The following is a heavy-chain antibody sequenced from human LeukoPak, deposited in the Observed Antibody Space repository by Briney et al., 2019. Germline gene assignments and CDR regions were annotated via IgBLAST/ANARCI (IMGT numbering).Heavy chain of an antibody. V-gene: IGHV1-2*02. Sequence: ASVKVSCKASGYTFTGYYMHWVRQAPGQGLEWMGWINPNSGGTNYAQKFQGRVTITADKSTSTAYMELSSLRSEDTAVYYCARDKGDSSGWLLSAFDIWGQGTMVTVSS. CDR2: INPNSGGT. J-gene: IGHJ3*02. CDR3: ARDKGDSSGWLLSAFDI. CDR1: GYTFTGYY. D-gene: IGHD6-19*01.